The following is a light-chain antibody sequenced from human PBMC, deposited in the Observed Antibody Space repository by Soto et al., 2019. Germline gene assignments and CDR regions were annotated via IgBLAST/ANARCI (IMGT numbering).Light chain of an antibody. CDR3: QKNSSVTT. CDR1: QGISNF. J-gene: IGKJ5*01. V-gene: IGKV1-27*01. Sequence: DIQMTQSASSLSASVGDRVTITCRAIQGISNFLAWYQQKPGKVPKLLISAASTLQSGVPSRFSGSGSGTDFTLTITSLQPEDVASYYCQKNSSVTTFGQGTRLEIK. CDR2: AAS.